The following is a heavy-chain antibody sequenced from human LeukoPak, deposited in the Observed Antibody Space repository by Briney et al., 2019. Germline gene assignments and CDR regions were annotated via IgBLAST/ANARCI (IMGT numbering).Heavy chain of an antibody. Sequence: QPGGSLRLSCAASGFTFSSYAMHWVRQAPGKGLEWVAVISYDGSNKYYADSVKGRFTISRDNSKNTLYLQMNSLRAEDTAVYYCAAGDSNYGFDPWGQGTLVTVSS. CDR3: AAGDSNYGFDP. J-gene: IGHJ5*02. CDR2: ISYDGSNK. V-gene: IGHV3-30*04. D-gene: IGHD4-11*01. CDR1: GFTFSSYA.